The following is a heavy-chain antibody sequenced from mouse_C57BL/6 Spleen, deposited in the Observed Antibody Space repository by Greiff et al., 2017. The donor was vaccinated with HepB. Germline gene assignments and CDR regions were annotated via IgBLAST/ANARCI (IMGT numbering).Heavy chain of an antibody. J-gene: IGHJ3*01. CDR3: EREGNYDYGAWFAY. CDR1: GYTFTDYY. CDR2: INPYNGGT. V-gene: IGHV1-19*01. Sequence: EVQLQQSGPVLVKPGASVKMSCKASGYTFTDYYMNWVKQSHGKSLEWIGVINPYNGGTSYNQKFKGKATLTVDKSSSTAYMELNSLTSEDSAVYYCEREGNYDYGAWFAYWGQGTLVIVSA. D-gene: IGHD2-4*01.